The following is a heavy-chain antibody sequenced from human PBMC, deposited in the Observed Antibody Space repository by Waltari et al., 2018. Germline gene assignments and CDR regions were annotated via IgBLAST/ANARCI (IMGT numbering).Heavy chain of an antibody. V-gene: IGHV4-39*01. Sequence: QLQESGPGLVEPSETLSLTCTVSGDSFTHTPHYWGWIRQPPGKSLEWIVKIHSSGATFYNSSLKSRVTMSVDKSKNQFSLNLNSVTAADTAVYYCAGGFGWGNDFWGQGILVTVAS. D-gene: IGHD3-16*01. CDR1: GDSFTHTPHY. J-gene: IGHJ4*02. CDR3: AGGFGWGNDF. CDR2: IHSSGAT.